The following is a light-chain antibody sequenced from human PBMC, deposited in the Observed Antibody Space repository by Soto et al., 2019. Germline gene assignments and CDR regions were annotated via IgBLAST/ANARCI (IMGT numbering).Light chain of an antibody. Sequence: DIQMIQSPSTLSASIGDRVTITCRASQSISSWLAWYQQKPGKAPRLLIYKASSLQSGVPSRFSGSASGTEFTLTVISLQPDDFATYYCQQSRAFGQGTKVEIK. CDR3: QQSRA. CDR2: KAS. CDR1: QSISSW. V-gene: IGKV1-5*03. J-gene: IGKJ1*01.